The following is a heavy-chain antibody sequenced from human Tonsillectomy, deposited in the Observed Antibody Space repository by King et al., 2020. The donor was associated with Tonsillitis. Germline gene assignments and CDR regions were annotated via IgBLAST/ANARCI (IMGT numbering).Heavy chain of an antibody. CDR3: AHREATGIFDY. J-gene: IGHJ4*02. V-gene: IGHV2-5*02. CDR1: GFSLSTNGVG. Sequence: VTLKESGPTLVKPTQTLTLTCTFSGFSLSTNGVGVGWIRQPPGKALEWLALIHWDDDKRYSPFLKSRLTITKDTSKNQVVLTVTNMDPVDTATYYCAHREATGIFDYWGQGTLVTVSS. CDR2: IHWDDDK. D-gene: IGHD1-14*01.